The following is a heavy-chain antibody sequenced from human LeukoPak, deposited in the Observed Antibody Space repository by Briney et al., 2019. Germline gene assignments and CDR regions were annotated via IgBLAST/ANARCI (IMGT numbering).Heavy chain of an antibody. CDR2: ISSSGITI. J-gene: IGHJ6*02. Sequence: GGSLRLSCAASGFTFSDYYMSWIRQAPGKGLEWVSYISSSGITIYYADSVKGRFTISRDNAKNSLYLQMNSLRAEDTAVYYWARASSGWYRTGYYYGMDVWGQGTTVTVSS. CDR1: GFTFSDYY. D-gene: IGHD6-19*01. V-gene: IGHV3-11*01. CDR3: ARASSGWYRTGYYYGMDV.